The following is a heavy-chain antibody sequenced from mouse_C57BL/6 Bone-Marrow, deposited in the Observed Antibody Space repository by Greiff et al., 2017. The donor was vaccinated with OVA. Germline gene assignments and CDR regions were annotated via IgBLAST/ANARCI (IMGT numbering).Heavy chain of an antibody. CDR2: IHPNSGST. CDR1: GYTFTSYW. D-gene: IGHD1-1*01. V-gene: IGHV1-64*01. CDR3: ASSLYGSSPYWYFDV. Sequence: VQLQQPGAELVKPGASVKLSCKASGYTFTSYWMHWVKQRPGQGLEWIGMIHPNSGSTNYNEKFKSKATLTVDKSSSTAYMQLSSLTSEDSAVYYCASSLYGSSPYWYFDVWGTGTTVTVSA. J-gene: IGHJ1*03.